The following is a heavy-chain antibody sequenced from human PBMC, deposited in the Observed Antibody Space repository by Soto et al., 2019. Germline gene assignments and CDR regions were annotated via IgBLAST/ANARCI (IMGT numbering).Heavy chain of an antibody. CDR3: ARGKGGYSPFDC. V-gene: IGHV4-59*01. CDR2: IFSSGST. J-gene: IGHJ4*02. D-gene: IGHD2-15*01. Sequence: QVQLQESGPGLVKPSETLSLTCTVSGGSISSYYWSWIRQPPGKGLEWIGYIFSSGSTNSNPSLKSRLTISVDTSKNQFSLKLSSVTAADTAVYYCARGKGGYSPFDCWGQGTLVTVSS. CDR1: GGSISSYY.